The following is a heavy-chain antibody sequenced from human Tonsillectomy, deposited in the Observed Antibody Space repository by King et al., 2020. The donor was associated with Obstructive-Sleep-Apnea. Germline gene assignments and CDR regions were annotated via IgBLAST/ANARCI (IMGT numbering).Heavy chain of an antibody. V-gene: IGHV1-18*01. Sequence: QLVQSGNEVKKPGASVKVSCKAPGYTSIDYGISWVRQAPGQGLEWMGWISAQNGQENLPQSLQGRVSLTTDTDTNTVYMELRSLTSADSAVYYCARDGGGVTVSSPALAVGRGFIKGFRYHGMDVWGQGTTVTVSS. D-gene: IGHD3-10*01. J-gene: IGHJ6*02. CDR3: ARDGGGVTVSSPALAVGRGFIKGFRYHGMDV. CDR1: GYTSIDYG. CDR2: ISAQNGQE.